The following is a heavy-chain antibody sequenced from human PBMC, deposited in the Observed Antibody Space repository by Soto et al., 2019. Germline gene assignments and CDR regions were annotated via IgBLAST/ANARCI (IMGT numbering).Heavy chain of an antibody. D-gene: IGHD3-10*01. CDR1: GGSISSGDYY. J-gene: IGHJ3*02. Sequence: QVQLQESGPGLVKPSQTLSLTCTVSGGSISSGDYYWSWIRQPPGKGLEWIGYIYYSGSTYYNPSLKSRVTISVDTSKNQFSLKLSSVTAADTAVYYCARDSGTSYGSGSYYNPSGAFDIWGQGTMVTVSS. CDR3: ARDSGTSYGSGSYYNPSGAFDI. CDR2: IYYSGST. V-gene: IGHV4-30-4*01.